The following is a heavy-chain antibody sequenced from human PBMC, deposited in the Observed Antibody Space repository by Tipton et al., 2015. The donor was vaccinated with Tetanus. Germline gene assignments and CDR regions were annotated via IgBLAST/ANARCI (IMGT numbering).Heavy chain of an antibody. V-gene: IGHV3-33*03. Sequence: SGFTFSSYGMHWVRQAPGKGLEWVTVIWYDGSNKYYADSVKGRFTISRDNAKNSLSLEMNSLRADDTAVYYCARDHRPTSRGSESYYYYGLDVWGQGTTVTVSS. J-gene: IGHJ6*02. CDR3: ARDHRPTSRGSESYYYYGLDV. CDR1: GFTFSSYG. CDR2: IWYDGSNK. D-gene: IGHD3-10*01.